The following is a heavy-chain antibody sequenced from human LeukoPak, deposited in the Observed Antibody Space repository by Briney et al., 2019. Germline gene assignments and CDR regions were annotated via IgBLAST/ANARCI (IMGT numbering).Heavy chain of an antibody. D-gene: IGHD5-18*01. V-gene: IGHV1-2*02. Sequence: ASVKVSCKASGYTFTGYYMHWVRQAPGQGLEWMGWINPNSGGTNYAQKFQGRVTMTRDTSISTAYMELSRLRSDDTAVYYCARAGGGYSHGWGAFDIWGQGTMVTVSS. CDR2: INPNSGGT. J-gene: IGHJ3*02. CDR1: GYTFTGYY. CDR3: ARAGGGYSHGWGAFDI.